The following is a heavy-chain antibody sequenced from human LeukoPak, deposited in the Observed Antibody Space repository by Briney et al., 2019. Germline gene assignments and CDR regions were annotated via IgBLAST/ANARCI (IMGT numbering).Heavy chain of an antibody. Sequence: PEGSLRLSCAASGFTVSSNYMSWVRQAPGKGLEWVSVIYSGGSTYYADSVKGRFTISRDNSKNTLYLQMNSLRAEDTAVYYCARDRKSFGESRGVHFDYWGQGTLVTVSS. CDR1: GFTVSSNY. J-gene: IGHJ4*02. V-gene: IGHV3-53*01. CDR2: IYSGGST. CDR3: ARDRKSFGESRGVHFDY. D-gene: IGHD3-10*01.